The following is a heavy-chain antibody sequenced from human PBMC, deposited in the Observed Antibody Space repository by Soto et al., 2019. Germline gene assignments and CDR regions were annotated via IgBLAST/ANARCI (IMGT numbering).Heavy chain of an antibody. Sequence: PGQSLKISCQGTGYRCASSWIGRVRQKPGKGLEWLGNVYPSDSDVRYSPAFEGQVTISADNSINTAYLQLLKLKASDTAIYYCTTGATSPFGTCGQRTRRTVSS. CDR3: TTGATSPFGT. D-gene: IGHD4-17*01. J-gene: IGHJ5*02. V-gene: IGHV5-51*01. CDR2: VYPSDSDV. CDR1: GYRCASSW.